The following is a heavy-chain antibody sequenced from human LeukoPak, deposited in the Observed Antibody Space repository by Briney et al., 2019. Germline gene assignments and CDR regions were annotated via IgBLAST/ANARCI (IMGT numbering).Heavy chain of an antibody. V-gene: IGHV4-59*08. CDR3: ARLPGYCSSTSCYSHWYFDL. J-gene: IGHJ2*01. Sequence: SETLSLTCAVSDDSFSSHYWTWIRQPPGKGLEWIGYISYVGSTNYNPSLKSRVTISVDTSKNQFSLKLSSVTAADTTVYYCARLPGYCSSTSCYSHWYFDLWGRGTLVTVSS. D-gene: IGHD2-2*01. CDR1: DDSFSSHY. CDR2: ISYVGST.